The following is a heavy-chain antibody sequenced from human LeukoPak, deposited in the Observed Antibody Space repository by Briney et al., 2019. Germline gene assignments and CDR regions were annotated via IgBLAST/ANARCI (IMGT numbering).Heavy chain of an antibody. CDR3: AKADIVVVVAAINWFDP. CDR2: MCGSAGCT. Sequence: GGSLRLSYAASGFTFNIYAMSWVRLAPGKGLQWVASMCGSAGCTYYEDSVRGRFTISRDNSKNTLYLQMNSLRAEDTAVYYCAKADIVVVVAAINWFDPWGQGTLVTVSS. J-gene: IGHJ5*02. D-gene: IGHD2-15*01. CDR1: GFTFNIYA. V-gene: IGHV3-23*01.